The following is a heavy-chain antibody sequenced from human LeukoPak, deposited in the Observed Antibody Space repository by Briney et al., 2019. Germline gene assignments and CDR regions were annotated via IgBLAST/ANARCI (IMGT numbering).Heavy chain of an antibody. D-gene: IGHD5-18*01. CDR1: GFTFSKYW. Sequence: GGSLRLSCAASGFTFSKYWMTWVRQVPGKGLEGVANMNQEGSEIYYVDSVKGRFSISRDNTKSSLYLQMNSLRAEDTAVYYCARESTYNYAYAIDYWGQGTLVTVSS. CDR3: ARESTYNYAYAIDY. J-gene: IGHJ4*02. CDR2: MNQEGSEI. V-gene: IGHV3-7*01.